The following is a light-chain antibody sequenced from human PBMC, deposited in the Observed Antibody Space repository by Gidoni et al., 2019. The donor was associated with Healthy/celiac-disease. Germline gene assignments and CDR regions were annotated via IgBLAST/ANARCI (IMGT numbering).Light chain of an antibody. V-gene: IGKV1-27*01. Sequence: DIQMTQSPSSLSASVGDRVTISHYLAWYQQKPGKVPKLLIYAASTLQSGVPSRFSGSGSGTDFTLTISSLQPEDVATYYCQKYNSAPWTFGQGTKVEIK. CDR3: QKYNSAPWT. J-gene: IGKJ1*01. CDR2: AAS. CDR1: SHY.